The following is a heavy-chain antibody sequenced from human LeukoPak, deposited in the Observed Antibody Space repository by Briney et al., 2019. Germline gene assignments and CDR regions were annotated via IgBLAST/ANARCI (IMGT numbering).Heavy chain of an antibody. J-gene: IGHJ5*02. Sequence: PSQTLSLTCTVSGGAISSGSYYWGWIRQPPGKGLEWIGSIYHSGSTYYNPSLKSRVTISVDTSKNQFSLKLTSVTAADTAVYYCARHGGSNWYVNWFDPWGQGILPTVPA. D-gene: IGHD3-16*01. CDR1: GGAISSGSYY. V-gene: IGHV4-39*01. CDR2: IYHSGST. CDR3: ARHGGSNWYVNWFDP.